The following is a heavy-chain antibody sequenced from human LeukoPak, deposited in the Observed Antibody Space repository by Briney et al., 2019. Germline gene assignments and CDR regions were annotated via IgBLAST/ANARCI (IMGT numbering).Heavy chain of an antibody. Sequence: PGGSLRLSCAASGFTVSSNYMSWVRQAPGKGLEWVSVIYSGGSTYYEDSVKGRFTISRDNSKNTLYLQMNSLRAEDTAVYYCAGDSSGYRIRFDYWGQGTLVTVSS. CDR1: GFTVSSNY. D-gene: IGHD3-22*01. CDR3: AGDSSGYRIRFDY. V-gene: IGHV3-53*01. J-gene: IGHJ4*02. CDR2: IYSGGST.